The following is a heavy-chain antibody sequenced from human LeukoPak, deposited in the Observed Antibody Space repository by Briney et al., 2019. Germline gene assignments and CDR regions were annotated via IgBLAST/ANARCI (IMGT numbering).Heavy chain of an antibody. V-gene: IGHV3-49*04. CDR2: IRSKAYGGTT. Sequence: GGSLRLSCAASGFTFSSYWMHWVRQAPGKGLEWVGFIRSKAYGGTTEYAASVKGRFTISRDDSKSIAYLQMNSLKTEDTAVYYCTRVGLVVPAAQAEINWFDPWGQGTLVTVSS. CDR3: TRVGLVVPAAQAEINWFDP. D-gene: IGHD2-2*01. CDR1: GFTFSSYW. J-gene: IGHJ5*02.